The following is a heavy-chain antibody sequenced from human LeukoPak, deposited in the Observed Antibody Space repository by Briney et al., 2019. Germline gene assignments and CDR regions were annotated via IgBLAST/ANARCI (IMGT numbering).Heavy chain of an antibody. V-gene: IGHV3-30-3*01. D-gene: IGHD4-17*01. Sequence: GGSLRLSCAASGSTFSSYAMHWVRQAPGKGLEWVAVISYDGSNKYYADSVKGRFTISRDNSKNTLYLQMNSLRAEDTAVYYCARDKFDYGDYYYYYGMDVWGQGTTVTVSS. CDR2: ISYDGSNK. CDR3: ARDKFDYGDYYYYYGMDV. CDR1: GSTFSSYA. J-gene: IGHJ6*02.